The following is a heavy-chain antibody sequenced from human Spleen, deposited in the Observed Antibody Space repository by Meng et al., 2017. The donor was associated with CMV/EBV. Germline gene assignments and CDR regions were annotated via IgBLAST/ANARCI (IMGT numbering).Heavy chain of an antibody. V-gene: IGHV4-34*01. CDR1: GGSFSGYY. D-gene: IGHD2-15*01. CDR2: INHSGST. CDR3: PSRQISSGGSA. J-gene: IGHJ5*02. Sequence: QVQLHQWGAGLFKPSETLSLTCAVYGGSFSGYYWSWIRQPPGKGLEWIGEINHSGSTNYNPSLKSRVTISVDTSKNQFSLKLSSVTAADTAVYYCPSRQISSGGSAWGQGTLVTVSS.